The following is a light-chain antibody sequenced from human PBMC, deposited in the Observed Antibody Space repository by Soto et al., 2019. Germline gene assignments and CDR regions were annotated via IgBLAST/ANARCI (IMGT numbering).Light chain of an antibody. CDR2: DVN. CDR1: SSDVGGYHY. J-gene: IGLJ2*01. Sequence: QSALTQPRSVSGSPGQSVTLSCTGTSSDVGGYHYVSWYQHHRGKAPKIIIYDVNKRPSGVPDRFSGSKSGNTASLTISGLQTEDEADYYCCSYAGSYTLVFGGGTKLIVL. V-gene: IGLV2-11*01. CDR3: CSYAGSYTLV.